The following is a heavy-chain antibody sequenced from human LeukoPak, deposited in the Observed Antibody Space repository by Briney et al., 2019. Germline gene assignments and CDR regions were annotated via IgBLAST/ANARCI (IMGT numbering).Heavy chain of an antibody. CDR3: ARGLTAAAGFAEYFQH. CDR2: INPNSGGT. V-gene: IGHV1-2*02. CDR1: GYTFTGYY. D-gene: IGHD6-13*01. J-gene: IGHJ1*01. Sequence: ASVKVSCKASGYTFTGYYMHWVRQAPGQGLEWMGWINPNSGGTNYAQKFQGRVTMTRDTSISTAYMELSRLRSDDTAVYYCARGLTAAAGFAEYFQHWGQGTLVTVSS.